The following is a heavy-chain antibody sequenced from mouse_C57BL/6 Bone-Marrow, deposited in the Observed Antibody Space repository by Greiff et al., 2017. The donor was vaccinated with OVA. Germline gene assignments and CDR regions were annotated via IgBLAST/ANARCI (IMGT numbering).Heavy chain of an antibody. CDR1: GFTFTSYW. Sequence: VQLQQPGTDLVKPGASVKLSCKASGFTFTSYWMHWVKQRPGQGLEWIGYINPSNGGTNSNEKFKGKATLTVDKSTSTAYIQLSILTCEDSAVYYCARRFGSRGGDYWGQGTTLTVSS. J-gene: IGHJ2*01. D-gene: IGHD1-1*01. CDR2: INPSNGGT. V-gene: IGHV1-53*01. CDR3: ARRFGSRGGDY.